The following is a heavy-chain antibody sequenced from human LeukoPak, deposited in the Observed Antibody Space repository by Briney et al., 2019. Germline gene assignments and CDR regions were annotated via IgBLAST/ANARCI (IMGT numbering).Heavy chain of an antibody. CDR2: IYYSGST. J-gene: IGHJ6*02. CDR3: ARDPGYWGGDCYPYYYYGMDV. V-gene: IGHV4-30-4*01. Sequence: PSETLSLTCTVSGGSISSGDYYWRWIRPPPGKGLEWIGYIYYSGSTYYNPSLKSRVTISVDTSKNQFSLKLSSLTAADTAGYYCARDPGYWGGDCYPYYYYGMDVWGQGTTVTVSS. D-gene: IGHD2-21*02. CDR1: GGSISSGDYY.